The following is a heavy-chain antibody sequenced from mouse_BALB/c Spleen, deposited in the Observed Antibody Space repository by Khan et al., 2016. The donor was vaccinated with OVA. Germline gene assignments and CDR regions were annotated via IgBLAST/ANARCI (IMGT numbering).Heavy chain of an antibody. D-gene: IGHD2-14*01. V-gene: IGHV5-4*02. CDR1: GFTFSDYY. CDR2: ISDGGSYT. CDR3: ARDGGGYRYDVRSAWFAY. J-gene: IGHJ3*01. Sequence: EVELVESGGGLVKPGGSLKFSCAASGFTFSDYYMYWVRQTPEKRLEWVATISDGGSYTYYPDSVRGRFTISRENAKNTLYLEMSSLKSEDTAMYYCARDGGGYRYDVRSAWFAYWGQGTLVTVSA.